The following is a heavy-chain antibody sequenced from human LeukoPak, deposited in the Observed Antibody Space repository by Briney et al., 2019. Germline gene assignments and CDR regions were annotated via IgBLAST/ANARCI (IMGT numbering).Heavy chain of an antibody. V-gene: IGHV4-59*01. Sequence: SETLSLTCTVSGGSISSYYWSWIRQPPGKGLEWIGYIYYSGSTNYNPSLKSRVTISVDTSKNQFSLKLSSVTAADTAVYYCASGYYYDSSGYSEPEKFDYWGQGTLVTVSS. CDR3: ASGYYYDSSGYSEPEKFDY. CDR2: IYYSGST. J-gene: IGHJ4*02. CDR1: GGSISSYY. D-gene: IGHD3-22*01.